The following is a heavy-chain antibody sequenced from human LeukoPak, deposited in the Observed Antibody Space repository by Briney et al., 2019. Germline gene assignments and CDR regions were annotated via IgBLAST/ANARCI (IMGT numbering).Heavy chain of an antibody. Sequence: GGSLRLSCAASGFTFGTYAMSWVRQAPGKGLEWVSAISGSGGNTYYADSVKGRFTISRDNSKNTLYLHVNSLRAEDTAVYYCAKDRRGCTSTSCYYRFDYWGQGTQVTVSS. V-gene: IGHV3-23*01. CDR3: AKDRRGCTSTSCYYRFDY. CDR1: GFTFGTYA. CDR2: ISGSGGNT. J-gene: IGHJ4*02. D-gene: IGHD2-2*01.